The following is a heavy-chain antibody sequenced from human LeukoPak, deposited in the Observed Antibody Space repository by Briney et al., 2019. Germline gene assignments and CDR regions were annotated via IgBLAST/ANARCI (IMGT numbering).Heavy chain of an antibody. Sequence: GGSLRLSCAGSGFIFSSTWMHWVRQAPGEGLVWVSRINSDGSTINYADSVKGRLTISRDNAKNTLYLQMNSLRVEDTALYFCATAGNHRFDYWGQGTLVTVSS. J-gene: IGHJ4*02. CDR3: ATAGNHRFDY. V-gene: IGHV3-74*01. CDR1: GFIFSSTW. CDR2: INSDGSTI.